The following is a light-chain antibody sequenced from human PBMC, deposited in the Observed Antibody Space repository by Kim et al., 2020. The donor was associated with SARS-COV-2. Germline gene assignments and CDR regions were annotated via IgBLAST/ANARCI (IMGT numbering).Light chain of an antibody. V-gene: IGKV1-39*01. Sequence: DIQMTQSSSSLSASVGDRVTITCRASQSITNYLNWYQQKPGKAPKVLIYAASNLQSGVPSRFSGSGSGTDFTLTISSLQPDDFATYYCQQSYTMPRTFGPGTKVDIK. CDR2: AAS. CDR1: QSITNY. J-gene: IGKJ1*01. CDR3: QQSYTMPRT.